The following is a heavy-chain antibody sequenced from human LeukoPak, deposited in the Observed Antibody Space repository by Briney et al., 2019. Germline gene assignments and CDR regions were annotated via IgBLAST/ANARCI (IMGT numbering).Heavy chain of an antibody. D-gene: IGHD3-10*01. CDR1: GFSLWDYW. J-gene: IGHJ4*02. CDR3: VRGGVGTSGYFDY. CDR2: IKTDVTTT. Sequence: PGGSLRHSCVAPGFSLWDYWVRLGRHVFEKGVVWTLLIKTDVTTTNYGDSVRGRFTISRDNSKNTLYLQMNSLSVDDTAVYYCVRGGVGTSGYFDYWGQGTLVTVSA. V-gene: IGHV3-74*01.